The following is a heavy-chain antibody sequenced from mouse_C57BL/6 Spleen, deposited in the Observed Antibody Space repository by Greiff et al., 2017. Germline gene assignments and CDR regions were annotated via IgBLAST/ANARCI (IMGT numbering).Heavy chain of an antibody. Sequence: VQLQQSGPELVKPGASVKISCKASGYTFTDYYMNWVKQSHGKSLEWIGDINPNNGGTSYNQKFKGKATLTVDKSSSTAYMELRSLTSEDSAIYYCARYSHWGQGTTLTVSS. CDR1: GYTFTDYY. CDR3: ARYSH. J-gene: IGHJ2*01. CDR2: INPNNGGT. V-gene: IGHV1-26*01.